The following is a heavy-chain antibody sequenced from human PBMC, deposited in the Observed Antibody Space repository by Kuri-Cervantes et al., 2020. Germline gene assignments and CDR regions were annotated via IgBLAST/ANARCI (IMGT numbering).Heavy chain of an antibody. D-gene: IGHD1-1*01. CDR3: AGVPTDWKSFPYYFDS. Sequence: GESLKISCAASGFTFSSYWMHWVRQAPGKGLVWVSRIKTDGSIINHADSVKGRFTVSRDNAKNTLYLQMNSLRAEDTAIYYCAGVPTDWKSFPYYFDSWGPGTLVTVSS. CDR2: IKTDGSII. J-gene: IGHJ4*02. CDR1: GFTFSSYW. V-gene: IGHV3-74*01.